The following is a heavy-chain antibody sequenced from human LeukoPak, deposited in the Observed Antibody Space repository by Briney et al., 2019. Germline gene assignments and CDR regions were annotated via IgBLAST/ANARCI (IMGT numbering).Heavy chain of an antibody. CDR3: AYSGSYGHLGY. J-gene: IGHJ4*02. Sequence: SETLSLTCTVSGGSISSNAYYWAWIRQPPGKELEWIGSIHSSVSTYYNPSLKSRVTISVDTSKNQFSLRLSSVTAADTALYYCAYSGSYGHLGYWGQGIPVTVSS. D-gene: IGHD1-26*01. CDR1: GGSISSNAYY. V-gene: IGHV4-39*01. CDR2: IHSSVST.